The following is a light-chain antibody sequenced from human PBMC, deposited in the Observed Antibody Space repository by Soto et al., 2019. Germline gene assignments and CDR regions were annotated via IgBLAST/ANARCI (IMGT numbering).Light chain of an antibody. V-gene: IGLV3-21*02. CDR2: DDS. CDR1: NIETKS. CDR3: KVWDSTSDHYV. J-gene: IGLJ1*01. Sequence: SYELTQPPSVSVAPGQTARITCGGSNIETKSVHWYRQKAGQAPVLVVCDDSVRPSGIPERFSGSNSGNTATLTISRVEAGDEAEYYSKVWDSTSDHYVFGTGTKGTV.